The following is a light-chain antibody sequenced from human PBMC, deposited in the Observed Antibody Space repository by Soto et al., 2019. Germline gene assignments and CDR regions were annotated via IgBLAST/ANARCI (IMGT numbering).Light chain of an antibody. CDR2: GAS. Sequence: EIVLTQSPGTLYLSPGERATLSCRASHSVISSYLAWYQQKPGQAPRLLIYGASSRATGIPDRFSGSGSGTDFTLTISRLEPEDFAVYYCQQYGSSPPYTFGQGTKLEIK. CDR3: QQYGSSPPYT. CDR1: HSVISSY. V-gene: IGKV3-20*01. J-gene: IGKJ2*01.